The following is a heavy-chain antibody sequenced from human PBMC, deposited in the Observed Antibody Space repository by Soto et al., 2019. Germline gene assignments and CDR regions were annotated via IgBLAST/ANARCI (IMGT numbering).Heavy chain of an antibody. CDR3: VHTCYTDDPFGY. V-gene: IGHV2-5*01. J-gene: IGHJ4*02. CDR2: IFWNDDE. CDR1: GFSLTTSGVC. Sequence: HITLKESGPTLVKPTQTLTLTCTFSGFSLTTSGVCVGWIRQPPGKALEWLALIFWNDDERYSPYLNSRLTITKDTSQNQVLLTMTNRYQVDTATYYCVHTCYTDDPFGYWGRGTLVTVSS. D-gene: IGHD2-15*01.